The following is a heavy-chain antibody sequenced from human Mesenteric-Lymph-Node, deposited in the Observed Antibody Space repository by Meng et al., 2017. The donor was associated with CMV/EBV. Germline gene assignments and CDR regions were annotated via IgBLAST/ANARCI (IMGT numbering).Heavy chain of an antibody. CDR2: VYHSGST. Sequence: GSLRLSCTVSGYSISSGYYWGWIRQPPGKGLEWIASVYHSGSTYYNPSLKSRVTISVDTSKNQFSLKLSSVTAADTAVYYCARDRFSLGGMDVWGQGTTVTV. D-gene: IGHD3-16*01. V-gene: IGHV4-38-2*02. J-gene: IGHJ6*02. CDR1: GYSISSGYY. CDR3: ARDRFSLGGMDV.